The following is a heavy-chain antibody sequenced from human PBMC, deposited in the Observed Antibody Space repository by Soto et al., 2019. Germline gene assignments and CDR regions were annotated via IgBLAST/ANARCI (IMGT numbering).Heavy chain of an antibody. CDR3: ARTAGGRVRGALDI. V-gene: IGHV3-30-3*01. Sequence: QVHLEESGGGVVQPGTSLRLSCVASGLTFSSYGMHWVRQAPGKGLEWVAVIPNTENKKYYADSVKGRFTITRDNTKNTLFPQIDSLMSEDTAMYYCARTAGGRVRGALDIWGQGTMGTVS. CDR2: IPNTENKK. CDR1: GLTFSSYG. D-gene: IGHD6-13*01. J-gene: IGHJ3*02.